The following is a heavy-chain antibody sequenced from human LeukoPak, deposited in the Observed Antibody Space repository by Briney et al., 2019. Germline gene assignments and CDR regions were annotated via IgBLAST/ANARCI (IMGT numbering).Heavy chain of an antibody. CDR1: GFTFSDYW. J-gene: IGHJ4*02. V-gene: IGHV3-7*03. Sequence: GGSLRLSCAASGFTFSDYWMNWVRQAPGKGLEWVANIDQDGSSEYYVGSVQGRFTISRDNAKNSLYLQMNSLRAEDTAVYYCAKDRYVGVAVIAIYGDYWGQGTLVTVSS. D-gene: IGHD2-21*01. CDR3: AKDRYVGVAVIAIYGDY. CDR2: IDQDGSSE.